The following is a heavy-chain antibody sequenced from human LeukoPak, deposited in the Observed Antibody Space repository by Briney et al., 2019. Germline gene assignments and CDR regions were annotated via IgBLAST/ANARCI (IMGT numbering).Heavy chain of an antibody. CDR1: GFTFSSYW. CDR2: IHQDGNEK. CDR3: ARGDKFSGDY. V-gene: IGHV3-7*04. D-gene: IGHD2-15*01. J-gene: IGHJ4*02. Sequence: GGSLRLSCAVSGFTFSSYWMNWVRQAPGKGLEWVANIHQDGNEKYYVDSVKGRFTISRDNAKNSLYLQMNSLRAEDTAVYYCARGDKFSGDYWGQGTLVTVSS.